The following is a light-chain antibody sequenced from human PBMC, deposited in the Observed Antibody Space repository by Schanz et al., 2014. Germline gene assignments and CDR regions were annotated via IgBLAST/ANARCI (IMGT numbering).Light chain of an antibody. V-gene: IGKV1-5*03. J-gene: IGKJ1*01. CDR1: QSISSW. CDR3: QQYNTYSWT. Sequence: DIQMTQSPSTLSASVGDRVTITCRASQSISSWLAWYQQKPGKAPKLLIYKASTLKSGVPSRFSGSASGAEFTLTISSLQPDDFATYYCQQYNTYSWTFGQGTKVEIK. CDR2: KAS.